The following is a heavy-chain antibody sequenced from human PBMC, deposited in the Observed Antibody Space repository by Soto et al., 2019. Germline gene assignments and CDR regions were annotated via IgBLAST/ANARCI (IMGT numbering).Heavy chain of an antibody. CDR1: GCTFSSYA. CDR2: ISGSGGST. CDR3: AKSRGSCSCIDY. J-gene: IGHJ4*02. V-gene: IGHV3-23*01. D-gene: IGHD6-13*01. Sequence: EVQLLESGGGLVQPGGSLRLSCAASGCTFSSYAMRWVRHAPGKWLEWVSAISGSGGSTYYADSVKGRFTISIDNYKNTLYLQMNSLRAEDTAVYYCAKSRGSCSCIDYWGQGTLVTVSS.